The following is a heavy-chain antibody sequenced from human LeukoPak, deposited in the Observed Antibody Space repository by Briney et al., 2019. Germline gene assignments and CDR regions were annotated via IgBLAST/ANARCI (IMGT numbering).Heavy chain of an antibody. D-gene: IGHD4-23*01. CDR2: VRSKAYGGTT. CDR1: GFSFGDYV. V-gene: IGHV3-49*04. J-gene: IGHJ4*02. CDR3: TRYGGNTFNC. Sequence: GGSLTLSCTASGFSFGDYVMSWVRQAPAKGRDGVGFVRSKAYGGTTEYAASVKGRFTISRDDSKSIAFLQMNSLKTEDTAVYYCTRYGGNTFNCWGQGTLVTVSS.